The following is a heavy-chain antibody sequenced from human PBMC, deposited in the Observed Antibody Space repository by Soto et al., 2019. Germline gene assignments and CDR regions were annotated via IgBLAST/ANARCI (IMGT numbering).Heavy chain of an antibody. D-gene: IGHD4-17*01. CDR1: GFTFSSYW. J-gene: IGHJ4*02. CDR2: ISSDGRST. V-gene: IGHV3-74*01. CDR3: ARVSIGHYGVFDY. Sequence: EVQLVESGGDLVQPGGSLRLSCAASGFTFSSYWMHWVRQAPGEGLVWVSRISSDGRSTDHADSVKGRFTISRDNAKNTLYLQISSLRAEDTAVYFCARVSIGHYGVFDYWGQGTLVTVSS.